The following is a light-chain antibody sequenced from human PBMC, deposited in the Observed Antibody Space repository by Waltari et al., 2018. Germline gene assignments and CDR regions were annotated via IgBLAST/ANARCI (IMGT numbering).Light chain of an antibody. Sequence: RATLSCRASQSVSSNLAWYQQKPGQAPRLLIYGASTRATGIPARFSGSGSGTEFTLTISSLQSEDFAVYYCQQYNNWPPKYTFGQGTKLEI. CDR2: GAS. V-gene: IGKV3-15*01. CDR3: QQYNNWPPKYT. CDR1: QSVSSN. J-gene: IGKJ2*01.